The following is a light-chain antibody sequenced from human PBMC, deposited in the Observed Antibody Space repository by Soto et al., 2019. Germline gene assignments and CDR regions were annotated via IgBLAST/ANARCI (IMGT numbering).Light chain of an antibody. J-gene: IGKJ4*01. CDR1: QGINNW. CDR3: QQAHILPLT. V-gene: IGKV1-12*01. CDR2: AAS. Sequence: DIQMTQSPSSVSVSVGDRVTITCRASQGINNWLAWYQQRPGKAPKLLIYAASRLESGVPSRFSGSGSGTDFTLTISSLQPEDSATYYCQQAHILPLTFGGGTKVEIK.